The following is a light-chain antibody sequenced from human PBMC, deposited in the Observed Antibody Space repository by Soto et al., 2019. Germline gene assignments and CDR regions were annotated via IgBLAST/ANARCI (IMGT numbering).Light chain of an antibody. CDR3: QQNKDWPGT. CDR1: QSVSSY. CDR2: DAS. Sequence: EIVLTQSPGTLSLSPGERATLSCRASQSVSSYLAWYQQKPGQAPRLLIYDASTRATGIAVRFSGSGSGTEFTLTISSLQSEDFGVYYCQQNKDWPGTFGQGTKVDIK. J-gene: IGKJ1*01. V-gene: IGKV3-15*01.